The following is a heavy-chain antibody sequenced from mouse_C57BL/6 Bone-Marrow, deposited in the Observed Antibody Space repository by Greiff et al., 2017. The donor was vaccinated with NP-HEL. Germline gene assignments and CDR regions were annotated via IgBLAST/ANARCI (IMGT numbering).Heavy chain of an antibody. D-gene: IGHD1-1*01. CDR1: GFTFSSYG. CDR3: ARREYYGSSPWFAY. CDR2: ISSGGSYT. V-gene: IGHV5-6*01. Sequence: EVQLVESGGDLVKPGGSLKLSCAASGFTFSSYGMSWVRQTPDKRLEWVATISSGGSYTYYPDSVKGRFTISRDNAKNTLYLQMSSLKSEDTAMYYGARREYYGSSPWFAYWGQGTLVTVSA. J-gene: IGHJ3*01.